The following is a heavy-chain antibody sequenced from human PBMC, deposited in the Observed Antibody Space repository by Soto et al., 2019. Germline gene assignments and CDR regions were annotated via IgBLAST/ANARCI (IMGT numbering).Heavy chain of an antibody. J-gene: IGHJ3*02. D-gene: IGHD2-2*01. CDR3: ARENGHCTDACNRVAFDI. CDR2: IANGDNHI. Sequence: EVQVVESGGGLVKPGGSLRLSCAASGFTFSEYSFLWVRQAPGKGLEWLSFIANGDNHIFYSDSVKGRFTISRDNAKNSVYLQLNSLRADVSAVYYCARENGHCTDACNRVAFDILGQGTMVTVSS. V-gene: IGHV3-21*01. CDR1: GFTFSEYS.